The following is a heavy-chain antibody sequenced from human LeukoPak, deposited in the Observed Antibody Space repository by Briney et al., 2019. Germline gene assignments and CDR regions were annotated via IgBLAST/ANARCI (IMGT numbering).Heavy chain of an antibody. CDR1: GGSISSYY. CDR2: IYYSGST. Sequence: SETLSLTCIVSGGSISSYYWSWIRQPPGKGLEWIGYIYYSGSTNYNPSLKSRVTISVDTSKNQFSLKLSSVTAADTAVYYCAKAGYSSGWYPHGDYYYYGMDVWGQGTTVTVSS. D-gene: IGHD6-19*01. CDR3: AKAGYSSGWYPHGDYYYYGMDV. V-gene: IGHV4-59*01. J-gene: IGHJ6*02.